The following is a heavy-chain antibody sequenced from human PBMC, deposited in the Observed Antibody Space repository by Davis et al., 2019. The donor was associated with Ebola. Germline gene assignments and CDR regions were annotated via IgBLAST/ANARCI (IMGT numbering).Heavy chain of an antibody. J-gene: IGHJ6*04. V-gene: IGHV4-34*01. CDR2: INHGGNT. CDR3: ARGDSSDGMDV. CDR1: GGSFSGYY. D-gene: IGHD3-22*01. Sequence: MPSETLSLTCAVYGGSFSGYYWSWIRQPPGKGLEWIGEINHGGNTNYNPSLKSRVTISVDRSKNQFSLKLSSVTAADTAVYYCARGDSSDGMDVWGKGTTVTVSS.